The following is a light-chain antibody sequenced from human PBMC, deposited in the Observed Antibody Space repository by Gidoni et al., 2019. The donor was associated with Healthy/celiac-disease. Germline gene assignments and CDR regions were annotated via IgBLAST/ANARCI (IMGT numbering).Light chain of an antibody. J-gene: IGKJ4*01. CDR1: QSISSY. Sequence: IQMTQSPSSLSASVGDRVTITCRASQSISSYLNCYQQKPGKAPKILIYAASSLQSGVPSRFSGSGSGKDFTLTISSLQPEDFATYYCQQSYSTPPTFGGGTKVEIK. CDR3: QQSYSTPPT. V-gene: IGKV1-39*01. CDR2: AAS.